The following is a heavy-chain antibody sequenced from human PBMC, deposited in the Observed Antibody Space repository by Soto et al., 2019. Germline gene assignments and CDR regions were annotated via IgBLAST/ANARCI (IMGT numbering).Heavy chain of an antibody. Sequence: QVQLVQSGAEVKKPGSSVKVSCKASGGTFSSYAISWVRQAPGQGLEWMGGIIPIFGTANYAQKFQGRVTITADDTPSTAYMELSSLGSEDTAVYYCARVRYSSTWYRGYYFDSWGQGPLVTVSS. CDR3: ARVRYSSTWYRGYYFDS. CDR2: IIPIFGTA. D-gene: IGHD6-13*01. CDR1: GGTFSSYA. J-gene: IGHJ4*02. V-gene: IGHV1-69*01.